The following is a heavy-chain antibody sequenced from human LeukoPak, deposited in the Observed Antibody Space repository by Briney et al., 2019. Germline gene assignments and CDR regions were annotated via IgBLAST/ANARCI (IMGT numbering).Heavy chain of an antibody. CDR1: GFTFSSYA. Sequence: GGSLRLSCAASGFTFSSYAMHWVRQAPGKGLDFVSAISSSGGSTYYADSVKGRFTISRDNSKNTLYLQMNSLRAEDTAVYYCANIVVVPAAMGPWYFDYWGQGTLVTVSS. D-gene: IGHD2-2*01. CDR2: ISSSGGST. J-gene: IGHJ4*02. V-gene: IGHV3-23*01. CDR3: ANIVVVPAAMGPWYFDY.